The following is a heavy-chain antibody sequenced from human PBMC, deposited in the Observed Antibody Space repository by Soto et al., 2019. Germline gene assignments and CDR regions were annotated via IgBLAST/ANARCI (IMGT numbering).Heavy chain of an antibody. CDR2: ISAYNGNT. Sequence: ASVKVSCKASGYTFTSYGISWVRQAPGQGLEWMGWISAYNGNTNYAQKLQGRVTMTRDTSTSTAYMELSSLRSDDTAVYYCARDSLTTVVTHHYYYGIDVWGQGTTVTAP. V-gene: IGHV1-18*01. CDR1: GYTFTSYG. CDR3: ARDSLTTVVTHHYYYGIDV. J-gene: IGHJ6*02. D-gene: IGHD4-17*01.